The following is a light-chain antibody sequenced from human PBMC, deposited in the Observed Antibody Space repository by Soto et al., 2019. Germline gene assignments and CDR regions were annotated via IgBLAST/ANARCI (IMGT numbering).Light chain of an antibody. CDR3: QQYGSSLLT. V-gene: IGKV3-20*01. CDR1: QSVSSNY. Sequence: EVVLTQSPGTLSLSPGERATLSCRASQSVSSNYLAWYQQKPGQAPSLIIYGASGRATGIPERFSGSGSGTDFSLTISRLEPEDSAVYYCQQYGSSLLTFGGGTKVDIK. CDR2: GAS. J-gene: IGKJ4*01.